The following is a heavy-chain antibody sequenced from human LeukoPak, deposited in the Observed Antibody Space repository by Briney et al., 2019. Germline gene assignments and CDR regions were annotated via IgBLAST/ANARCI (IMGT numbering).Heavy chain of an antibody. J-gene: IGHJ4*02. CDR1: GGSISSYY. Sequence: SETLSLTCTVSGGSISSYYWSWIRQPPGKGLEWIGYIYYSGSTNYNPSLKSRVTISVDTSKNQFSLKLSSVTAADTAVYYCAGYTDSSGYTFDYWGQGTLVTVSS. V-gene: IGHV4-59*08. CDR3: AGYTDSSGYTFDY. D-gene: IGHD3-22*01. CDR2: IYYSGST.